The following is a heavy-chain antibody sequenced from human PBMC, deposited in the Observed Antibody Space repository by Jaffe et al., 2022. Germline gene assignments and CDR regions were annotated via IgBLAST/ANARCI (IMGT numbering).Heavy chain of an antibody. D-gene: IGHD1-26*01. CDR2: MNPTSGNT. V-gene: IGHV1-8*01. Sequence: QVQLVQSGAEVKKPGASVKVSCKASGYTFTSYDIIWVRQATGQGLEWMGWMNPTSGNTDYAQKFQGRVTMTRDTSISTAYMELSSLRSEDTAVYYCARRAPWPDGNDPWGQGTLVTVSS. J-gene: IGHJ5*02. CDR1: GYTFTSYD. CDR3: ARRAPWPDGNDP.